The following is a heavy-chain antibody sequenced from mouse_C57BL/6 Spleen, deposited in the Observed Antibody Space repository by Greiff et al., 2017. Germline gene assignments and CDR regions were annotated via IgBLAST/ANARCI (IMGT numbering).Heavy chain of an antibody. D-gene: IGHD1-1*01. CDR3: ARGSGSPAY. J-gene: IGHJ3*01. Sequence: EVQLQESGPGLVKPSQSLSLTCSVTGYSITSGYYWNWIRQFPGNKLEWMGYISYDGSNNYNPSLKNRISITRDTSKNQFFLKLNSVTTEDTATYYCARGSGSPAYWGQGTLVTVSA. V-gene: IGHV3-6*01. CDR2: ISYDGSN. CDR1: GYSITSGYY.